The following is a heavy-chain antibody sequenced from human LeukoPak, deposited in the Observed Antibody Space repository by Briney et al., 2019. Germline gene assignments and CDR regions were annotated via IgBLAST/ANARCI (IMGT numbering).Heavy chain of an antibody. CDR2: IKQDGSEK. J-gene: IGHJ4*02. CDR1: GFTFSSYW. V-gene: IGHV3-7*01. Sequence: GGSLRLSCAASGFTFSSYWMSWVRQAPGKGLEWVANIKQDGSEKYYVDSVKGRFTISRDNAKNSLYLQMNSLRAEDTAVYYCARFLYYDSSSTTIFDYWGQGTLVTVSS. CDR3: ARFLYYDSSSTTIFDY. D-gene: IGHD3-22*01.